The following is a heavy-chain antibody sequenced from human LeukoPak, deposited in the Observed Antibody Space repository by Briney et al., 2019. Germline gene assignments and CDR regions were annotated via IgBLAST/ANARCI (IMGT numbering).Heavy chain of an antibody. CDR1: GGSISSYY. CDR2: IYYGGST. CDR3: ARDYSGSYGSAFDI. D-gene: IGHD1-26*01. Sequence: SETLSLTCTVSGGSISSYYWSWIRQPPGKGLEWIGYIYYGGSTNYNPSLKSRVTISVDRSKNQFSLKLTSVSAADTAVYYCARDYSGSYGSAFDIWGQGTMVTVSS. J-gene: IGHJ3*02. V-gene: IGHV4-59*01.